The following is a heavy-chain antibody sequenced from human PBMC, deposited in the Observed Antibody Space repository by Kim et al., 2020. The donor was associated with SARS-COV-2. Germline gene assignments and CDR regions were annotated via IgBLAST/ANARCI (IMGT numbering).Heavy chain of an antibody. V-gene: IGHV3-30*04. D-gene: IGHD3-10*01. CDR2: ISYDGNHK. J-gene: IGHJ4*02. Sequence: GGSLRLSCAASGFPFSISAIHWVRQAPGKGLEWVAMISYDGNHKYYADSVKGRFTISRDNFENTVSLQMNSLRAEDSAVYYCARELTRVSYLDFWGQGP. CDR3: ARELTRVSYLDF. CDR1: GFPFSISA.